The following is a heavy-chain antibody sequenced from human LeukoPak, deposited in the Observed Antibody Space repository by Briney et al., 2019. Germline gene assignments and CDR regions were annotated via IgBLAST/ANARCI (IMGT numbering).Heavy chain of an antibody. CDR1: GGTFSSYA. Sequence: SVKVSCKASGGTFSSYAISWVRQAPGQGHEWMGRIIPIFGTANYAQKFQGRVTITTDESTSTAYMELSSLRSEDTAVYYCATRLRFLESYYFDYWGQGTLVTVSS. V-gene: IGHV1-69*05. J-gene: IGHJ4*02. D-gene: IGHD3-3*01. CDR2: IIPIFGTA. CDR3: ATRLRFLESYYFDY.